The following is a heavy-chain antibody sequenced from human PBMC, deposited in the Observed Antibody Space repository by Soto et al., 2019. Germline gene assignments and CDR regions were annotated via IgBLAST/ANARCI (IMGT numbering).Heavy chain of an antibody. Sequence: SVKVSCKASGYTFTSYDINWVRQATGQGLEWMGRIIPILGIANYAQKFQGRVTITADKSTSTAYMELSSLRSEDTAVYYCARSYSSSHGVYRGQGTLVTVSS. CDR3: ARSYSSSHGVY. CDR1: GYTFTSYD. J-gene: IGHJ4*02. CDR2: IIPILGIA. D-gene: IGHD6-13*01. V-gene: IGHV1-69*04.